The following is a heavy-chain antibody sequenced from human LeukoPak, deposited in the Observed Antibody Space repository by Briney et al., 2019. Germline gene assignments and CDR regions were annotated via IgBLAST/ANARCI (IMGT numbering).Heavy chain of an antibody. V-gene: IGHV3-48*02. D-gene: IGHD4-23*01. Sequence: GGSLRLSCAASEFAFSTYNMNWVRQAPGKGLEWVSYISTGSSTTYYADSVKGRFTISRDNVGNSLYLQMNSLRDEDTAVYYCARVAAGYSVNYFDYWGQGTLVTVSS. CDR1: EFAFSTYN. CDR3: ARVAAGYSVNYFDY. CDR2: ISTGSSTT. J-gene: IGHJ4*02.